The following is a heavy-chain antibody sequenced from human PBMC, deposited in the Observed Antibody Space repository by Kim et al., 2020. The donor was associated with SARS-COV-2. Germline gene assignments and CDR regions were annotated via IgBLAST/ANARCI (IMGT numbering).Heavy chain of an antibody. J-gene: IGHJ6*02. CDR3: ARVDPKHYYYYGMDV. V-gene: IGHV1-18*01. CDR1: GYTFTSYG. CDR2: ISAYNGNT. Sequence: ASVKVSCKASGYTFTSYGISWVRQAPGQGLEWMGWISAYNGNTNYAQKLQGRVTMTTDTSTSTAYMELRSLRSDDTAVYYCARVDPKHYYYYGMDVWGQGTTVTVSS.